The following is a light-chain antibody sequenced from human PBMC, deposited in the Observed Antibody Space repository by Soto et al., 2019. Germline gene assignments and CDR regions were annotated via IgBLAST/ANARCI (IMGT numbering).Light chain of an antibody. CDR1: QSISSSY. Sequence: EIVLTQSPGTLSLSPGERATLSCRASQSISSSYLAWYQQKPGLAPRLLVYSASSRATGIPDRFSGSGSGTDFTLTISRLEREDFAVYYCQQRKTFGPGTKVDI. J-gene: IGKJ3*01. CDR3: QQRKT. CDR2: SAS. V-gene: IGKV3-20*01.